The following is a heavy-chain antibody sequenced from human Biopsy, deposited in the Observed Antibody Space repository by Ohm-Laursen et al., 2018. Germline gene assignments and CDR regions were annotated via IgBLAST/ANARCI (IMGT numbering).Heavy chain of an antibody. CDR3: ARHDGNGPFALDS. D-gene: IGHD5-24*01. CDR2: VYHSGTT. J-gene: IGHJ4*02. Sequence: SETLSLTCAVYGDSFNHYYWAWIRQPPGKGLEWIGSVYHSGTTYYSPSLKSRVTISVDTSKNQLSLKVTSVTAADTAAYYCARHDGNGPFALDSWGQGTLVTVSS. CDR1: GDSFNHYY. V-gene: IGHV4-38-2*01.